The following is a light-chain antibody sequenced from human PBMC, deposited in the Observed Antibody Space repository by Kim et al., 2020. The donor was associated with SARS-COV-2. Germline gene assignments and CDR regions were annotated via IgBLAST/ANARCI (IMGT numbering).Light chain of an antibody. V-gene: IGLV1-44*01. Sequence: GQRVTISCSGSGSTIESNTVNWNQQLPGTRPKLLIYSNNQRPSGVPDRFSGSKSGTSASLAISGLQSEDEADYYCAAWDDNLNGWVFGGGTQLTVL. J-gene: IGLJ3*02. CDR1: GSTIESNT. CDR3: AAWDDNLNGWV. CDR2: SNN.